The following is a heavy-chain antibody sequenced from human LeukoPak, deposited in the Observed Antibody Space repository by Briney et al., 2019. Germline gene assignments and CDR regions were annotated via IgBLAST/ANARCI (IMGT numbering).Heavy chain of an antibody. D-gene: IGHD4-17*01. Sequence: EESLKISCKGSGYSFTSYWIGWVRQMPGKGLEWMGIIYPGDSDTRYSPSFQGQVTISADKSISTAYLQWSSLKASDTAMYYCARRGPDYGDHNDYWGQGTLVTVSS. V-gene: IGHV5-51*01. CDR2: IYPGDSDT. J-gene: IGHJ4*02. CDR3: ARRGPDYGDHNDY. CDR1: GYSFTSYW.